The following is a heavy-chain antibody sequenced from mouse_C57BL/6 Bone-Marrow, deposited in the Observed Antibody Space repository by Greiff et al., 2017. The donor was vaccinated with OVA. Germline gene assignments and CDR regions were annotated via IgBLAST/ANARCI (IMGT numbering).Heavy chain of an antibody. CDR1: GFTFSDYY. D-gene: IGHD1-1*01. V-gene: IGHV5-12*01. Sequence: EVKLVESGGGLVQPGGSLKLSCAASGFTFSDYYMYWVRQTPEKRLEWVAYISNGGGSTYYPDTVKGRFTISRDNAKNTLYLQMSRLKSEDTAMYYCARYYYGLYAMDYWGQGTSVTVSS. J-gene: IGHJ4*01. CDR3: ARYYYGLYAMDY. CDR2: ISNGGGST.